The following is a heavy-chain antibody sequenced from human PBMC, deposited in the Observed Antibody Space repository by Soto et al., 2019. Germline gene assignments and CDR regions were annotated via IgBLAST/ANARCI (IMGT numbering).Heavy chain of an antibody. D-gene: IGHD3-10*01. CDR3: TTDSWFGELLYDY. V-gene: IGHV3-15*07. Sequence: ESGGGLVKPGGSLRLSCAASGFTFSNAWMNWVRQAPGKGLEWVGRIKSKTDGGTTDYAAPVKGRFTISRDDSKNTLYLQMNSLKTEDTAVYYCTTDSWFGELLYDYWGQGTLVTVSS. J-gene: IGHJ4*02. CDR2: IKSKTDGGTT. CDR1: GFTFSNAW.